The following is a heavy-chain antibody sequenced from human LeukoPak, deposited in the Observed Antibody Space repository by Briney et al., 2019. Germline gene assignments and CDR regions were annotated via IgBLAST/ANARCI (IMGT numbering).Heavy chain of an antibody. CDR1: GFTFSSYS. Sequence: GGSLRLSCAASGFTFSSYSMNWVRQAPGKGLEWVSYISYTGTIYYADSVKGRFTISRDNAKNSLYLHMNSLRAEDTAVYYRTRDPRALDYWGQGTLVTVSS. J-gene: IGHJ4*02. CDR3: TRDPRALDY. V-gene: IGHV3-48*01. CDR2: ISYTGTI.